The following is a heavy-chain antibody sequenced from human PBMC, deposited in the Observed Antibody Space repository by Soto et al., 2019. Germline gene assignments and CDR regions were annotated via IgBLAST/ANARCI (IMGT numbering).Heavy chain of an antibody. J-gene: IGHJ5*02. Sequence: ASVKVSCKASGYTFTSYAMHWVRQAPGQRLEWMGWINAGNGNTKYSQKFQGRVTITRDTSASTAYMELSSLRSEDTAVYYCARDTLYYSSGYYYVGYNWFNPWGQGTLVTVPS. D-gene: IGHD3-22*01. CDR3: ARDTLYYSSGYYYVGYNWFNP. V-gene: IGHV1-3*01. CDR1: GYTFTSYA. CDR2: INAGNGNT.